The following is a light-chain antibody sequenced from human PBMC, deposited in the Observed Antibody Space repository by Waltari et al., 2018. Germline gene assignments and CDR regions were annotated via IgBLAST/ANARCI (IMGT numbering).Light chain of an antibody. V-gene: IGLV2-11*01. CDR1: SSDVGGYNY. CDR2: DVS. Sequence: QSALTQPRSVSGSPGQPVTISCTGPSSDVGGYNYVSWYQQHPGKAPKLMIYDVSKRPSGVPDRFSGSKSGNTASLTISGLQAEDEADYYCCSYAGSYVFGTGTKVTVL. J-gene: IGLJ1*01. CDR3: CSYAGSYV.